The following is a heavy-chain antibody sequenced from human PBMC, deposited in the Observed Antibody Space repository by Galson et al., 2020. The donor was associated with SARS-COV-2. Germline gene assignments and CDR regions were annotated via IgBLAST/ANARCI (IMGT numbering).Heavy chain of an antibody. CDR2: IKSDGIII. V-gene: IGHV3-74*01. D-gene: IGHD5-12*01. CDR3: AGGLAI. CDR1: GFAFSNYW. Sequence: GGSLRLSCAASGFAFSNYWMHWVRQAPGKGLLWVSRIKSDGIIISYADSVKGRFTISRDNPKNTLYLQMTSLRSEDTALYYCAGGLAIWGQGTLVTVSS. J-gene: IGHJ4*02.